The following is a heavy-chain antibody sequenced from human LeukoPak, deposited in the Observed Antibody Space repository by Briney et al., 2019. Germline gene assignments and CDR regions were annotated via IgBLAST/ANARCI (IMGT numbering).Heavy chain of an antibody. CDR2: INHSGST. J-gene: IGHJ6*02. D-gene: IGHD1-26*01. CDR1: GGSFSGYY. CDR3: ARVGVGATVYYYGMDV. V-gene: IGHV4-34*01. Sequence: SETLSLTCAVYGGSFSGYYWSWIRQPPGKGLEWMGEINHSGSTNYNPSLKSRVTISVDTSKNQFSLKLSSVTAADTAVYYCARVGVGATVYYYGMDVWGQGTTVTVSS.